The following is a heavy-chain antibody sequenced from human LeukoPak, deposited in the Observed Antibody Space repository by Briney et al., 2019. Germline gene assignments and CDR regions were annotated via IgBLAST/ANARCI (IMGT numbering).Heavy chain of an antibody. V-gene: IGHV4-61*02. CDR3: ARGITSDAFDI. D-gene: IGHD3-16*01. Sequence: SETLSLTCTGSGGSISSTGSYWGSIRQPAGKGLEWIGRISTSGSTNYNPSLKSRVSISVDTSNQQFSLQLSSVTAADTAVYYCARGITSDAFDIWGQGTMVTVSS. CDR1: GGSISSTGSY. J-gene: IGHJ3*02. CDR2: ISTSGST.